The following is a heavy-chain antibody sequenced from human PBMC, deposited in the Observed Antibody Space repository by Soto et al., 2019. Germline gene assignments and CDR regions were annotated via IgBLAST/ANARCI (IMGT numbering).Heavy chain of an antibody. J-gene: IGHJ6*02. CDR1: GYTLTGYY. D-gene: IGHD2-15*01. CDR2: INPNSGGT. Sequence: ASVKVCCKASGYTLTGYYMHGVRQAPGQGLEWMGWINPNSGGTNYAQKFQGRVTMTRDTSINTVYMELSRLTSDDTAVYYCSKGLWTVGHCSGGSCYDGMDVWGQGTTVTVSS. V-gene: IGHV1-2*02. CDR3: SKGLWTVGHCSGGSCYDGMDV.